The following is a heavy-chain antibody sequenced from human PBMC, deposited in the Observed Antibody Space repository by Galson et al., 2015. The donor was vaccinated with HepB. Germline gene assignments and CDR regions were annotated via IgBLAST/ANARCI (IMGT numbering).Heavy chain of an antibody. CDR2: IYTNGST. V-gene: IGHV3-66*03. D-gene: IGHD4-17*01. CDR3: ARDQGDDYVNYYYYHGMDV. Sequence: MSWVRQAPGKGLEWVSVIYTNGSTYYADSLKGRFTISRDNSKNTLYLQMNSLRGEDTAVYYCARDQGDDYVNYYYYHGMDVWGQGTTVTVSS. J-gene: IGHJ6*02.